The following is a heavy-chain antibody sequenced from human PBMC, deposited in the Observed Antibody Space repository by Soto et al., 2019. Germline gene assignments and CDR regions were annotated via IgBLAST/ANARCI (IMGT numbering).Heavy chain of an antibody. D-gene: IGHD1-1*01. V-gene: IGHV3-30*06. CDR1: GFSFRGSV. CDR3: ARGTIHNSSWTMVN. J-gene: IGHJ4*02. Sequence: QVHLVESGGGVVQPGRSLRLSCETSGFSFRGSVMHWVRRAPGKGLEWVAVILYDGSQTHYRDSVNGRFTISRDNSRNTLYLQMDSLRAEDTAIYYCARGTIHNSSWTMVNWGQGTLVTVSS. CDR2: ILYDGSQT.